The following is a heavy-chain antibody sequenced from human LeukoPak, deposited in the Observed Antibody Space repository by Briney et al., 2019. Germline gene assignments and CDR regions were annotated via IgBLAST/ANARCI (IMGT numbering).Heavy chain of an antibody. CDR2: ISSSSSYI. CDR3: ARGDSSGPSG. J-gene: IGHJ3*01. D-gene: IGHD6-19*01. CDR1: GFTFSSYS. Sequence: GGSLRLSCAASGFTFSSYSMNWVRQAPGKGLEWVSSISSSSSYIYYADSVKGRFTISRDSAKDTLYLQMNSLRAEDTAMYYCARGDSSGPSGWGQGTLVTVSS. V-gene: IGHV3-21*01.